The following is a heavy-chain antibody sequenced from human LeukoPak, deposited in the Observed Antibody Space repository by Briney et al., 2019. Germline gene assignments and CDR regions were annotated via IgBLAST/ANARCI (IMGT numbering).Heavy chain of an antibody. CDR3: ARAPRVDYMDV. D-gene: IGHD2-15*01. J-gene: IGHJ6*03. V-gene: IGHV3-7*01. CDR1: GFTFSSYW. CDR2: IKQDGSEK. Sequence: GGSLRLSCAASGFTFSSYWMSWVRQAPGKGLEWVASIKQDGSEKYYVDSVKGRFTISRDNAKNSLYLQMNSLRAEDTAVYYCARAPRVDYMDVWGKGTTVTVSS.